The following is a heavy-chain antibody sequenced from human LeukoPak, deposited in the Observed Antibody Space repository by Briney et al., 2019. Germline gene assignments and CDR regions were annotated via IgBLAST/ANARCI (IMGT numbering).Heavy chain of an antibody. V-gene: IGHV4-4*07. J-gene: IGHJ4*02. CDR3: ARDVRQNDASS. CDR1: GGSFSGYY. D-gene: IGHD2-8*01. Sequence: LATLTLACAVYGGSFSGYYWSWIRQPAGKGLEWIGRIYTSGTTNYNPSLKSRVTISIDTSKNQFSLKLSSVTAADTAVYYCARDVRQNDASSWGQGALVTVSS. CDR2: IYTSGTT.